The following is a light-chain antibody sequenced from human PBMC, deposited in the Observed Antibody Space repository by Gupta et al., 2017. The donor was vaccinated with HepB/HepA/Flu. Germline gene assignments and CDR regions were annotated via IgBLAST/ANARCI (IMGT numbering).Light chain of an antibody. Sequence: QSVLTQPPSVSGAPGQRVTISCTGSSYNIGAGYGVHWYQKLPGTAPRLLIYTNDNRPSGVPDRFSASKSGTSASLAITGLQAEDEADYYCQSFDSGLTGRLFGGGTKLTVL. V-gene: IGLV1-40*01. J-gene: IGLJ3*02. CDR1: SYNIGAGYG. CDR2: TND. CDR3: QSFDSGLTGRL.